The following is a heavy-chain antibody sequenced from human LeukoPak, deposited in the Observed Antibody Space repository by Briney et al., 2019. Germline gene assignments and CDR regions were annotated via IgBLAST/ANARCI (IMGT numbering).Heavy chain of an antibody. Sequence: PGGSLRLSCAASGFPFGSYTVTWIRRPPGKGLEWSPSFRGGSFYIYYADSVRGRFTISRDNAKNSAYLQMNSLRAEDTAVYYCARDADCSSTSCYLYNWFDPWGQGTLVTVSS. J-gene: IGHJ5*02. CDR3: ARDADCSSTSCYLYNWFDP. CDR1: GFPFGSYT. CDR2: FRGGSFYI. D-gene: IGHD2-2*01. V-gene: IGHV3-21*01.